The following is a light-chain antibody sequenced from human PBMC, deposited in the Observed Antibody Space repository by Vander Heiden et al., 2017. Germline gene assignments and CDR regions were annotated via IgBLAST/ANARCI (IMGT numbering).Light chain of an antibody. J-gene: IGLJ2*01. Sequence: QFALTQPSAPCGSPGQSITISCTGTSSDVGGYNYVSWYQQHPGKAPKLMIYDVSNRPSGVSNRFSGSKSGNTASLTISGLQAEDEADYYCSSYTSSSPVVFGGGTKLTVL. CDR3: SSYTSSSPVV. CDR1: SSDVGGYNY. V-gene: IGLV2-14*03. CDR2: DVS.